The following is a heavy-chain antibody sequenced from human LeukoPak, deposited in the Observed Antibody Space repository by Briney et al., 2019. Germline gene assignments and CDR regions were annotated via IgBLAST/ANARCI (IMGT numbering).Heavy chain of an antibody. CDR3: ARDRHSSVDY. CDR2: ISGDSNTI. J-gene: IGHJ4*02. V-gene: IGHV3-48*01. CDR1: GFTFSTYS. Sequence: PGGSLRLSCAASGFTFSTYSMIWVRQAPGKGLEWLSYISGDSNTIYYADSVKGRFTVSGDNAKNSLYLQLNSLRAEDTAVYYCARDRHSSVDYWGQGTLVTVSS. D-gene: IGHD3-22*01.